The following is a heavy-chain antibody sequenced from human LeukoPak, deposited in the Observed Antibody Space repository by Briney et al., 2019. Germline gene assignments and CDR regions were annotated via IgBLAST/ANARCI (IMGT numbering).Heavy chain of an antibody. CDR2: IWYDGSKK. J-gene: IGHJ4*02. CDR1: GFTFSTYV. Sequence: GGSLRLSCAASGFTFSTYVMHWVRQAPGKGLEWVAVIWYDGSKKDYADSVKGRFTISRDNSKNTLYLQMNSLRAEDTALYYCAKAYSYGSGSFYKTFDYWGQGTLVTVSS. CDR3: AKAYSYGSGSFYKTFDY. D-gene: IGHD3-10*01. V-gene: IGHV3-33*06.